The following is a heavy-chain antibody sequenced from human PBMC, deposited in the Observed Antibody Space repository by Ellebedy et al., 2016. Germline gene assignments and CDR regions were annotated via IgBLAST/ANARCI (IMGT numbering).Heavy chain of an antibody. CDR3: AKEVGSGGGMDV. Sequence: GGSLRLXCAASGFSFSNAWMTWVRQAPGKGLEWVSAISGSGDTTVYADSVKGRFTISSDNSRNTVYLQMNSLRAEDTAVYYCAKEVGSGGGMDVWGQGTTVIVSS. CDR2: ISGSGDTT. CDR1: GFSFSNAW. D-gene: IGHD3-10*01. J-gene: IGHJ6*02. V-gene: IGHV3-23*01.